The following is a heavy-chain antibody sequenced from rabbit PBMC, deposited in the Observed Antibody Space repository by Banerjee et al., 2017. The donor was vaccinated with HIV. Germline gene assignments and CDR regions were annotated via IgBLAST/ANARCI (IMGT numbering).Heavy chain of an antibody. CDR3: ARDLVDYAGASFNL. CDR2: IYISSGST. D-gene: IGHD4-2*01. J-gene: IGHJ4*01. Sequence: QEQLEESGGGLVKPEGSLTLTCKASGFDFSSNAMCWVRQAPGKGLEWIGCIYISSGSTDYASWVNGRFTISKTSSTTVTLQMTSLTAADTATYFCARDLVDYAGASFNLWGPGTLVTVS. CDR1: GFDFSSNA. V-gene: IGHV1S45*01.